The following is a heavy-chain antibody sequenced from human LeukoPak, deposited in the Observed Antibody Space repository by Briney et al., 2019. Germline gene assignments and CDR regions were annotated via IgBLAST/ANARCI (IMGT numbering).Heavy chain of an antibody. CDR1: GYTFTGYY. CDR2: INPNSGGT. V-gene: IGHV1-2*02. D-gene: IGHD3-10*01. CDR3: ARATMVRGVT. J-gene: IGHJ4*02. Sequence: ASVKVSCKASGYTFTGYYMHWVRQAPGQGLEWMGWINPNSGGTNYAQKFRGRVTMTRDTSISTAYMELSRPRSDDTAVYYCARATMVRGVTWGQGTLVTVSS.